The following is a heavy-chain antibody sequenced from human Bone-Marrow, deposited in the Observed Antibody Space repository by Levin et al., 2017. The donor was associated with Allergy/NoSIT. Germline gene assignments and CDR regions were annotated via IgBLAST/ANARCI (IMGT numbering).Heavy chain of an antibody. CDR3: ATSRTYDDFWSAYYSF. Sequence: GGSLRLSCVVSELTFSNAWMSWVRQAPGKGLEWIGRIKSKTDGGTADYPAPVKGRFTISRDESKNTVYLQMNSLKIEDTAVYYCATSRTYDDFWSAYYSFWGQGTLVTVSS. D-gene: IGHD3-3*01. V-gene: IGHV3-15*05. CDR2: IKSKTDGGTA. CDR1: ELTFSNAW. J-gene: IGHJ4*02.